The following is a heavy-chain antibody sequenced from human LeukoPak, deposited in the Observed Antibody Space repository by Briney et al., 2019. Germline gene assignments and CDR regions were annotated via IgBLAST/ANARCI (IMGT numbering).Heavy chain of an antibody. Sequence: SETLSLTCAVYGGSFSGYYWSWIRQPPGKGLEWIGEINHSGSTNYNPSLKSRVTISVDTSKSQFSLKLSSVTAADTAVYYCARRRGSYFRSTPLNYFDYWGQGTLVTVSS. CDR2: INHSGST. J-gene: IGHJ4*02. CDR1: GGSFSGYY. D-gene: IGHD1-26*01. CDR3: ARRRGSYFRSTPLNYFDY. V-gene: IGHV4-34*01.